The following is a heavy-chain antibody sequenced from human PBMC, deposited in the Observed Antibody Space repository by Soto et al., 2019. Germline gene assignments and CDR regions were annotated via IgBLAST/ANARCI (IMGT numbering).Heavy chain of an antibody. CDR2: ISYDGTNK. D-gene: IGHD7-27*01. V-gene: IGHV3-30-3*01. J-gene: IGHJ4*02. CDR3: ARDPKTSGGQHWAFNYFDS. Sequence: GGSLRLSCAASGFSFSISPMHWVRQAPGKGPEGVALISYDGTNKFYADSVKGRFTISRDNSKSTLYLQVDSLRPEDAAVYYCARDPKTSGGQHWAFNYFDSWGQGTLVTVSS. CDR1: GFSFSISP.